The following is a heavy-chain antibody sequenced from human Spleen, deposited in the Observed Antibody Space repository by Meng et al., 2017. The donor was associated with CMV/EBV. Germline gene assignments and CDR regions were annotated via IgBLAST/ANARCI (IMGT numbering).Heavy chain of an antibody. CDR2: IFHSGGT. Sequence: VSGGSSRSRNWWSWVRQPPGKGIEWIGEIFHSGGTNYNPSLKSRVTISVDKSTNQFSLKSSSVTAADTAVYYCATNSSGWYGYFDPWGQGTLVTVSS. J-gene: IGHJ5*02. V-gene: IGHV4-4*02. D-gene: IGHD6-19*01. CDR1: GGSSRSRNW. CDR3: ATNSSGWYGYFDP.